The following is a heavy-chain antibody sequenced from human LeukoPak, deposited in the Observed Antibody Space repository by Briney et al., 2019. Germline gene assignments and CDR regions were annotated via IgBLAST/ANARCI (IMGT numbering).Heavy chain of an antibody. J-gene: IGHJ4*02. Sequence: SETLSLTCTVSGGSIGSYFWSWIRQPPGKGLEWIGEINHSGSTNYNPSLKSRVTISLDTSMKKFSLKLNSVTAADTAVYYCASTVRCSTTCPLDYWGQGTLVTVSS. CDR2: INHSGST. CDR1: GGSIGSYF. D-gene: IGHD2-2*01. CDR3: ASTVRCSTTCPLDY. V-gene: IGHV4-34*01.